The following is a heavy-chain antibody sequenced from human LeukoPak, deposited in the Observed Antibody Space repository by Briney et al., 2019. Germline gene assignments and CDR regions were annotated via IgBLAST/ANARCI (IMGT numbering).Heavy chain of an antibody. CDR3: ARHYGP. CDR1: GVSISSYY. J-gene: IGHJ4*02. D-gene: IGHD3-10*01. V-gene: IGHV4-59*08. CDR2: IYYSGSA. Sequence: SETLSLTCTVSGVSISSYYWNWIRQPPGKGLEWIGYIYYSGSANYNPPLKSRVTISVDTSKNQFSLKLNSVTATDTAVYYCARHYGPWGQGTLVTVSS.